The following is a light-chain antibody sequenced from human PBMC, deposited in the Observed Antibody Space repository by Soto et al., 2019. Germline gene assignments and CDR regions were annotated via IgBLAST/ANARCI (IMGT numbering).Light chain of an antibody. V-gene: IGKV3-15*01. CDR2: AAS. CDR3: QHYNSWPPFT. J-gene: IGKJ3*01. Sequence: IVMTQSPVTLSVSPGERATLSCRASQNIGSLLAWYQHKPGQAPRLVIYAASTRSTGIPDRFSGSGSGTEFTLTITTLRSEDFAVYYCQHYNSWPPFTFGPGTKVDIK. CDR1: QNIGSL.